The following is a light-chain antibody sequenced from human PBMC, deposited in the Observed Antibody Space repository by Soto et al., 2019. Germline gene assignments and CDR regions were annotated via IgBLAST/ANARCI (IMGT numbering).Light chain of an antibody. V-gene: IGKV1-13*02. CDR1: QGISSA. CDR3: QQFNSYPVT. J-gene: IGKJ3*01. CDR2: DAS. Sequence: AIQLTQSPSSLSASVGDRVTITCRASQGISSALAWYQQKPGKAPKLLIYDASSLESGVPSRFSGSGPGTDFTLTISSPQPEDFATYYSQQFNSYPVTFGPGNKVDIK.